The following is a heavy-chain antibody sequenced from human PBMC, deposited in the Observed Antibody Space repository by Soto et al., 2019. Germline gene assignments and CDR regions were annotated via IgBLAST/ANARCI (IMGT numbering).Heavy chain of an antibody. CDR3: ARTGMVYAIDNWFDP. CDR1: GYSFTSYW. V-gene: IGHV5-51*01. D-gene: IGHD2-8*01. CDR2: IYPGDSDT. Sequence: PGESRKISCKGSGYSFTSYWIGWVRQMPGKGLEWMGIIYPGDSDTRYSPSFQGQVTISADKSISTAYLQWSSLKASDTAMYYCARTGMVYAIDNWFDPWGQGTLVTVSS. J-gene: IGHJ5*02.